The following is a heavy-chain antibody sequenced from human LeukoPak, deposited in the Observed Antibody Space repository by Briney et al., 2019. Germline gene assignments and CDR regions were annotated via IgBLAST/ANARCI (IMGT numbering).Heavy chain of an antibody. J-gene: IGHJ4*02. Sequence: ASVKVSCKPSGYTFTGYYMHWVRQAPGLGLEWMGWINPNSGDTNYAQKFQGRVTMTRDTSISTAYMELSRLRSDDTAVYYCARDKGYSYGFNYWGQGTLVTVSS. D-gene: IGHD5-18*01. CDR3: ARDKGYSYGFNY. CDR1: GYTFTGYY. V-gene: IGHV1-2*02. CDR2: INPNSGDT.